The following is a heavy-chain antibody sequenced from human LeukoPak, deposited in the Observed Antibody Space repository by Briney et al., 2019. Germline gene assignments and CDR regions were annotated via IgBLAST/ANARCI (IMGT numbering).Heavy chain of an antibody. CDR2: IHHSGST. CDR3: VRGTNWHLAGIVFDP. V-gene: IGHV4-34*01. J-gene: IGHJ5*02. CDR1: GGSFSGYY. D-gene: IGHD1-1*01. Sequence: SETLSLTCAVYGGSFSGYYWSWIRQPPGKGLEWIGQIHHSGSTNYSPSLRNRVNMSVDKSKNEFSLNLKYVTAADTAVYYCVRGTNWHLAGIVFDPWGQGTLVTVSS.